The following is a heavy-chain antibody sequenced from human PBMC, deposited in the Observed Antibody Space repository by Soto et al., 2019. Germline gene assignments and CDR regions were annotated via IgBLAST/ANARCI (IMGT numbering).Heavy chain of an antibody. CDR3: VKRSLIVATT. V-gene: IGHV4-39*01. CDR1: GRTFSINADF. J-gene: IGHJ4*02. D-gene: IGHD5-12*01. CDR2: IDNGGNT. Sequence: SETLSLTCTVSGRTFSINADFWYLAWIRQPPGKGLEWIGSIDNGGNTYYNPPLKSRVIISADTSKNQFSLSLNSVTAADTAVYYCVKRSLIVATTWGQGLLVTVSS.